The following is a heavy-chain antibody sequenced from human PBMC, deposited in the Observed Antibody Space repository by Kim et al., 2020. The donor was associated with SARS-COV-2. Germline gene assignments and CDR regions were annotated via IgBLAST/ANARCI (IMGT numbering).Heavy chain of an antibody. CDR1: GFTFSSYA. CDR3: AKGIRVYYYDSTLFDY. D-gene: IGHD3-22*01. CDR2: ISGSGGST. V-gene: IGHV3-23*01. Sequence: GGSLRLSCAASGFTFSSYAMSWVRQAPGKGLEWVSAISGSGGSTYYADSVKGRFTISRDNSKNTLYLQMNSLRAEDTAVYYCAKGIRVYYYDSTLFDYWGQGTLVTVSS. J-gene: IGHJ4*02.